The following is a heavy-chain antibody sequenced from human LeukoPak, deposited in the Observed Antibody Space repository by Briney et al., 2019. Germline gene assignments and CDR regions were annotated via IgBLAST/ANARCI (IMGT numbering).Heavy chain of an antibody. J-gene: IGHJ4*02. CDR2: MYSSGTT. D-gene: IGHD1-26*01. Sequence: KSWETLSLTCTVSGDSISSYYWSWIRQPAGKGLEWIGRMYSSGTTHYSPSLKSRITMSVDTSKNQFSLRLSSVTAADTAVYYCAREGGSYRSFDYWGQGTLVTVSS. CDR3: AREGGSYRSFDY. CDR1: GDSISSYY. V-gene: IGHV4-4*07.